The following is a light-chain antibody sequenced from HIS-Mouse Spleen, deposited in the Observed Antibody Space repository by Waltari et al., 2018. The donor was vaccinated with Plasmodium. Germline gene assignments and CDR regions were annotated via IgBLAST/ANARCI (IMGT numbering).Light chain of an antibody. CDR1: QSVSSN. J-gene: IGKJ3*01. Sequence: EIVMTQSPATLSVSPGRRATPACRASQSVSSNLAWYQQKPGQAPRLLIYGASTRPTGIPARFSGSGSGTEFTLTISSLQSEDFAVYYCQQYNNWSFTFGPGTKVDIK. V-gene: IGKV3-15*01. CDR2: GAS. CDR3: QQYNNWSFT.